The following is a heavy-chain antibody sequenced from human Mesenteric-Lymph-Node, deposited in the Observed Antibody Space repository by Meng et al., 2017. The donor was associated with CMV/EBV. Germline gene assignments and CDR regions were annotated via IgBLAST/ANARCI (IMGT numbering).Heavy chain of an antibody. D-gene: IGHD1-26*01. CDR1: GFTFSSYS. J-gene: IGHJ4*02. Sequence: GGSLRLSCAASGFTFSSYSMNWVRQAPGKGLEWVAVISYDGSNKYYADSVKGRFTISRDNSKNTLYLQMNSLRAEDTAVYYCARDLVMSWYSGSYDYWGQGTLVTVSS. CDR3: ARDLVMSWYSGSYDY. CDR2: ISYDGSNK. V-gene: IGHV3-30*03.